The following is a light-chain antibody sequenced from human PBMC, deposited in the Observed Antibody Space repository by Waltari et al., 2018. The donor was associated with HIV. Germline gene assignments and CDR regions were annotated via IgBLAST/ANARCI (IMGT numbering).Light chain of an antibody. CDR1: QSVSSSY. J-gene: IGKJ5*01. CDR3: QQNHDWPPIT. Sequence: EIVLTQSPGTLSLSPGERATLSCRASQSVSSSYLAWYQQKPGQAPRLLIYGASTRATDIPARFSGSGSGTEFTLTINNLQSEDFAVYYCQQNHDWPPITFGQGTRLEIK. V-gene: IGKV3-15*01. CDR2: GAS.